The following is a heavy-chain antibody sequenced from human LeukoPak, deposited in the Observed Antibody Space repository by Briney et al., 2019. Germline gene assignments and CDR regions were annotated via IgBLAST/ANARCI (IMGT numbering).Heavy chain of an antibody. CDR1: GFTFRSYA. CDR3: AKDTYYYDSSGYYFDY. CDR2: ISYDGYNK. V-gene: IGHV3-30-3*01. Sequence: GGSLRLSCAASGFTFRSYAMHWVRQAPGKGLEWVAVISYDGYNKYYADSVKGRFTISRDNSKNTLYLQMNSLRAEDTAVYYCAKDTYYYDSSGYYFDYWGQGTLVTVSS. D-gene: IGHD3-22*01. J-gene: IGHJ4*02.